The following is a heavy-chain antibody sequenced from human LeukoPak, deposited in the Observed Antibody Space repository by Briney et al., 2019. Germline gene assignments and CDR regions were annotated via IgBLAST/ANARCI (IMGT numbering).Heavy chain of an antibody. V-gene: IGHV1-2*02. CDR3: ARTPLKVYNSSWYAFDY. J-gene: IGHJ4*02. Sequence: ASVKVSCKASGYTFTGYYMHWVRQAPGQGLEWMGWINPNSGGTNYAQKFQGRVTMTRDTSISTAYMELNRLRSDDTAVYYCARTPLKVYNSSWYAFDYWGQGTLVTVSS. CDR1: GYTFTGYY. D-gene: IGHD6-13*01. CDR2: INPNSGGT.